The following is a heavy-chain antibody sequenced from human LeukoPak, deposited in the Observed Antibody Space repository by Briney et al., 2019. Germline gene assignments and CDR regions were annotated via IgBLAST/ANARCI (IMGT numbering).Heavy chain of an antibody. CDR1: GFTFSNYW. V-gene: IGHV3-7*01. CDR3: ARDDGDV. Sequence: GGSLRLSCVFSGFTFSNYWMKWVRQAPGKGLEWVASINKDGSGKYSVDSVKDRVTISRDNAKNSLDLQINSLTVEDTAIYYCARDDGDVWGKGTTVTVSS. J-gene: IGHJ6*04. CDR2: INKDGSGK.